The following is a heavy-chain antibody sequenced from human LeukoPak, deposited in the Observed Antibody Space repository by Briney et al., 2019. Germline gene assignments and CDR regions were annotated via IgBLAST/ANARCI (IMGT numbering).Heavy chain of an antibody. Sequence: GGSLRLSCAASGLTLSNYGIHWVRQAPGKGLEWVAFIRYDGSIKYYADSVKGRFTISRDNSKNTLHLQMNSLRPEDTAVYYCAKGHRPCTAGFCYSYYYYYYMDVWGSGTTVTVSS. J-gene: IGHJ6*03. CDR1: GLTLSNYG. CDR2: IRYDGSIK. V-gene: IGHV3-30*02. CDR3: AKGHRPCTAGFCYSYYYYYYMDV. D-gene: IGHD2-15*01.